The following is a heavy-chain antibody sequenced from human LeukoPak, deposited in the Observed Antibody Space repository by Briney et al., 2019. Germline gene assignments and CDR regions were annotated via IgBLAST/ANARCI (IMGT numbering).Heavy chain of an antibody. CDR1: GFIFSDHY. Sequence: GVLRLSCAASGFIFSDHYMDWVRQAPGKGLEWVGRTRNEANIYTTKYAASMKGRFTISRDDSKNSLYLQMNSLKTEDTAVYYCASPVGATTVRAFDIWGQGTMVTVSS. V-gene: IGHV3-72*01. D-gene: IGHD1-26*01. CDR3: ASPVGATTVRAFDI. J-gene: IGHJ3*02. CDR2: TRNEANIYTT.